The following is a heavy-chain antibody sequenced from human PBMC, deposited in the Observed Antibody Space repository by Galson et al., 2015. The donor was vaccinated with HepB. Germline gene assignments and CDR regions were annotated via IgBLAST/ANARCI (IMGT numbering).Heavy chain of an antibody. CDR3: ATDLLTGRLPHDAFDF. J-gene: IGHJ3*01. CDR1: GYSLTDLS. Sequence: SVKVSCKVSGYSLTDLSMHWVRQAPGKGLEWMGGFDPEDGEIIYAQNLQGRVALTEDTSTDTAYMELGSLRSEDTAVYYCATDLLTGRLPHDAFDFWGQGTMVTVSS. D-gene: IGHD3-10*01. V-gene: IGHV1-24*01. CDR2: FDPEDGEI.